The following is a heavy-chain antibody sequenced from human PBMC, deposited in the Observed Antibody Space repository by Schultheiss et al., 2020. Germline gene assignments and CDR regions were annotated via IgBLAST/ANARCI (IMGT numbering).Heavy chain of an antibody. CDR2: IDWDDDK. CDR1: GFSLSNARMG. D-gene: IGHD6-13*01. CDR3: AHLSRSPEQQLVY. J-gene: IGHJ4*02. V-gene: IGHV2-70*12. Sequence: SGPTLVKPTETLTLTCTVSGFSLSNARMGVSWIRQPPGKALEWLALIDWDDDKYYSTSLKTRLTISKDTSKNQVVLTMTNMDPVDTATYYCAHLSRSPEQQLVYWGQGTLVTVSS.